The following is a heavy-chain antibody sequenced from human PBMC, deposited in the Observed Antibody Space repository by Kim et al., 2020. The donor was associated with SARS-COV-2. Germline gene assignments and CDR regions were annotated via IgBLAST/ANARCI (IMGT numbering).Heavy chain of an antibody. V-gene: IGHV4-59*01. Sequence: SETLSLTCTVSGVSISSYYWSWIRQPPGKGLEWIGFFYYSGTTNYNPSLKSRVTISVDTSKNQLSLKVTSVTAADTAMYYCAKGGESFGYYFDYLVQGTL. D-gene: IGHD3-16*01. CDR1: GVSISSYY. J-gene: IGHJ4*02. CDR2: FYYSGTT. CDR3: AKGGESFGYYFDY.